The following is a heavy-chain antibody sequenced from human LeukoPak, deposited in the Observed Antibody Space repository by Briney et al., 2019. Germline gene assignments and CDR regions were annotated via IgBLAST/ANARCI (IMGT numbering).Heavy chain of an antibody. Sequence: GGSLRLSCAASGFTFSSYWMHWVRQAPGRGLVWVSRIKSDGSTNYADSVKGRFTISRDNAKNTVSLQMNSLRTEDTGVYYCARAPSEIGGYYPEYFRHWGQGTLVTVSS. CDR3: ARAPSEIGGYYPEYFRH. V-gene: IGHV3-74*01. J-gene: IGHJ1*01. D-gene: IGHD3-22*01. CDR2: IKSDGST. CDR1: GFTFSSYW.